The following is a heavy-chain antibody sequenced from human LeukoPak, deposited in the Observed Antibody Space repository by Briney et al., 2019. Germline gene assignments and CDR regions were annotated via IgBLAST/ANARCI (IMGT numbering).Heavy chain of an antibody. CDR2: ISWNSGSI. V-gene: IGHV3-9*01. CDR3: ARSGYSYGSYYFDY. J-gene: IGHJ4*02. D-gene: IGHD5-18*01. CDR1: GFTFDDYA. Sequence: GGSLRLSCAASGFTFDDYAMHRVRQAPGKGLEWVSGISWNSGSIGYADSVKGRFTISRDNAKNSLYLQMNSLRAEDTAVYYCARSGYSYGSYYFDYWGQGTLVTVSS.